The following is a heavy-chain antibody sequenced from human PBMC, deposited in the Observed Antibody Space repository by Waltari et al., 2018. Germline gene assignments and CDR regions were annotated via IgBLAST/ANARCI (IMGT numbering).Heavy chain of an antibody. V-gene: IGHV2-5*01. J-gene: IGHJ6*03. D-gene: IGHD3-22*01. CDR1: GFSLSTSGVG. CDR3: ALSSYYDSSAYFYAYYYYSMDV. CDR2: IYWNDDK. Sequence: QITLKESGPTLVKPTQTLTLTCTFSGFSLSTSGVGVGWIRQPPGKALEWLALIYWNDDKRYSPSLKSRLTVTKDTSKNQVVLTLTKMDPGDTATYFCALSSYYDSSAYFYAYYYYSMDVWGRGTTVTVSS.